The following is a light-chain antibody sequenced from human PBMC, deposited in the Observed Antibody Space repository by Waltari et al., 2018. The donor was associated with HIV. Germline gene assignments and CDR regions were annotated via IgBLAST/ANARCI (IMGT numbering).Light chain of an antibody. CDR1: ISNIGTNS. V-gene: IGLV1-51*02. J-gene: IGLJ1*01. CDR3: ATWDSRLNSYV. CDR2: END. Sequence: QSVLTQPPSISAAPGQRITISCSGSISNIGTNSVSWYQQVPGTAPTLLIYENDKRPSGIPDRVSGSKSDTSATLGISGFRTGDEADYYCATWDSRLNSYVFGSGTTVIVL.